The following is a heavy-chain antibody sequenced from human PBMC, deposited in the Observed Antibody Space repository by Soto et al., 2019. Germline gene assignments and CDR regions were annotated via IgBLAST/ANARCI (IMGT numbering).Heavy chain of an antibody. J-gene: IGHJ5*02. CDR2: IHGGGNK. CDR3: ASGPTLAARLGWNYFDP. V-gene: IGHV3-53*01. D-gene: IGHD6-6*01. CDR1: GLNVNINY. Sequence: EVQLVESGGTVIQPGESLRLSCATSGLNVNINYVTWVRQAPGKGLEWLSIIHGGGNKFYSDSVKGRFTISRDTSKNTVYLQMSSLTVDETAVYYCASGPTLAARLGWNYFDPWGQGTLVTVSS.